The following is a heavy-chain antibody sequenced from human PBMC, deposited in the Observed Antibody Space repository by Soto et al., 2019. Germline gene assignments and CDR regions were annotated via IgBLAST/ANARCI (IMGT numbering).Heavy chain of an antibody. CDR3: ARPDNYFFYLDV. J-gene: IGHJ6*03. Sequence: SETLSLTCNVSGGSISSHYWSWIRQPPGKGLEWIGYIYYTGSTNYNPSLKSRVSISVDTSNNQFSLRLRSVTAADTAVYYCARPDNYFFYLDVWGKGTTVTVSS. V-gene: IGHV4-59*08. CDR2: IYYTGST. CDR1: GGSISSHY.